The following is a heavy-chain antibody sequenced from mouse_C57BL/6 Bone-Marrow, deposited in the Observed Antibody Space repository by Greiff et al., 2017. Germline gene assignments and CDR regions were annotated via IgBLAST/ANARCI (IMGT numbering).Heavy chain of an antibody. J-gene: IGHJ3*01. CDR2: IDPSDSYT. D-gene: IGHD1-1*01. V-gene: IGHV1-69*01. Sequence: QVQLQQSGAELVMPGASVKLSCKASGYTFTSYWMHWVKQRPGHGLEWIGEIDPSDSYTNYNQKFKGKSTLTADKSSSTAYMQLSSLTSEDSAVFYYASDYYGSSFWFAYWGQGTLVTVSA. CDR3: ASDYYGSSFWFAY. CDR1: GYTFTSYW.